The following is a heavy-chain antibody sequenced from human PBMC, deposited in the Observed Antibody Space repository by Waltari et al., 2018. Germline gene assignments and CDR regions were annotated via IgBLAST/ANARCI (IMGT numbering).Heavy chain of an antibody. D-gene: IGHD2-2*01. CDR1: VYSFTTGYY. CDR3: VRPEGDCSGNSCVYHFDF. J-gene: IGHJ4*02. Sequence: FQLQDSAPGLVNLSEPLSLPCDASVYSFTTGYYCGSICNRPGKGLEWIGSIYHSGSTNYNPSLRSRVTISVDTSKNQFSLNLSSVTAADTAVYYCVRPEGDCSGNSCVYHFDFWGQGTLVTVSS. CDR2: IYHSGST. V-gene: IGHV4-38-2*01.